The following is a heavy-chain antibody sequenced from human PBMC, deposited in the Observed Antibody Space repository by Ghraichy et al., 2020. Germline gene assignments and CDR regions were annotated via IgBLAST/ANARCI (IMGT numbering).Heavy chain of an antibody. CDR3: ARDIAGVDSY. CDR2: TNKDGSVT. V-gene: IGHV3-74*01. D-gene: IGHD2-21*02. J-gene: IGHJ4*02. Sequence: GGSLRLSCAASGFTFSSYWMHWVRQVPGKGLVWVSRTNKDGSVTNYADSVKGQFTISRDNAKNTLYLQMNSLRVEDTAVYYCARDIAGVDSYWGQGTLVTVSS. CDR1: GFTFSSYW.